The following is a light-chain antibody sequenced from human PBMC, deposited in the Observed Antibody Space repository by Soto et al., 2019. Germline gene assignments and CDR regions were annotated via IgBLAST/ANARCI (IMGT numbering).Light chain of an antibody. CDR2: DAS. CDR3: QQLTNWSSVT. CDR1: QSVSSY. Sequence: EIVLTQSPANLSLSPGDRATLSCRASQSVSSYLAWYHQKPGQAPRLLIYDASNRATGIPARFSGSGSGTDFTLTISSLEPEDFAVYYCQQLTNWSSVTFGGGTKVEIK. J-gene: IGKJ4*01. V-gene: IGKV3-11*01.